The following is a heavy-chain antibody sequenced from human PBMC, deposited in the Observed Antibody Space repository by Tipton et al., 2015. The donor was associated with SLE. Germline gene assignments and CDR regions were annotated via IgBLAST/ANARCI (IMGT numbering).Heavy chain of an antibody. CDR2: IWPGDSDT. D-gene: IGHD5-24*01. CDR3: ARHQLPVSIGYIPDGAFDI. Sequence: VQLVQSGAEVKKTGESLKISCRGSGYSFTDYWVAWVRQVPGRGLECMGIIWPGDSDTRYSPSFQGQVTISADKSISTAYLQWSSLQASDTAMYYCARHQLPVSIGYIPDGAFDIWGRGTMVTVSA. J-gene: IGHJ3*02. CDR1: GYSFTDYW. V-gene: IGHV5-51*01.